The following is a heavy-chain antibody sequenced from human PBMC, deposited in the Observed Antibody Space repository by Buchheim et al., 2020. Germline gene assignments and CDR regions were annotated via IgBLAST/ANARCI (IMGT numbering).Heavy chain of an antibody. J-gene: IGHJ4*02. CDR3: AKDAGVQLWSNFDY. CDR2: MSYDGSNK. V-gene: IGHV3-30*18. CDR1: GFTFSTYG. D-gene: IGHD5-18*01. Sequence: VQLLESGGGLVQPGRSLRLSCAASGFTFSTYGMHWVRQAPGKGLEWVAVMSYDGSNKNYADSVKGRFTISRDNSKNTLYLQMNSLRAEDTAVYYCAKDAGVQLWSNFDYWGQGIL.